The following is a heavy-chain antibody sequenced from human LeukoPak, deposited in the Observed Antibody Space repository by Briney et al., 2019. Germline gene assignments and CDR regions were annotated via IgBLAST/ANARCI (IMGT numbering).Heavy chain of an antibody. CDR3: ARGPAGSSPY. J-gene: IGHJ4*02. CDR2: INQSGDT. V-gene: IGHV4-34*01. Sequence: PSETLSLTCAVHGGSFSGYYWSWIRQPPGKGLEWIGEINQSGDTNYNPSLESRVTVSVDTSKNQFSLKVTSVTARDTAVYYCARGPAGSSPYWGQGILVTVSS. CDR1: GGSFSGYY. D-gene: IGHD3-10*01.